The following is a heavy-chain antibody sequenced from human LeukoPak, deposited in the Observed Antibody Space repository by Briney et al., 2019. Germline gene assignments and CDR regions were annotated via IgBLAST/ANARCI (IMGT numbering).Heavy chain of an antibody. V-gene: IGHV4-4*07. CDR1: GGSITSYS. CDR3: ARAVGDSRAFDI. J-gene: IGHJ3*02. CDR2: LSLTGST. Sequence: SETLSLTCIVSGGSITSYSWGWIRQPAGKGLEWIGRLSLTGSTTYSPSLKSRVTMSVDTSKNQFSLKLNSVTAADTAVYYCARAVGDSRAFDIWGQGTVVTVSS. D-gene: IGHD2-21*01.